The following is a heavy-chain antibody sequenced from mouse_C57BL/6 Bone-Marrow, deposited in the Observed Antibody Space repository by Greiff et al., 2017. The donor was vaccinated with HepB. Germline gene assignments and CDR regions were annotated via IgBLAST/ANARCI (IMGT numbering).Heavy chain of an antibody. Sequence: VQLQQSGAELVKPGASVKLSCTASGFNIKDYYMHWVKQRTEQGLEWIGRIDPEDGETKYAPKFQGKATITADTSSNTVYQQLSSLTSEDTPVYYCASALVCWVTTVVAPYAMDYWGQGTSVTVSS. CDR1: GFNIKDYY. CDR2: IDPEDGET. D-gene: IGHD1-1*01. CDR3: ASALVCWVTTVVAPYAMDY. V-gene: IGHV14-2*01. J-gene: IGHJ4*01.